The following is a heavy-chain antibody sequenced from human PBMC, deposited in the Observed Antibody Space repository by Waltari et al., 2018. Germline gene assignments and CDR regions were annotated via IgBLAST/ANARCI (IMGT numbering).Heavy chain of an antibody. CDR2: IDPGEPDT. J-gene: IGHJ4*02. V-gene: IGHV5-51*01. CDR1: GYRFTSYW. D-gene: IGHD6-13*01. Sequence: EVQLVQSGAEVKKPGESLKISCKGSGYRFTSYWIGWVRQMPGKGLEWMGVIDPGEPDTRYSPSFQGQVTISADKYISTAYLQWSSLKASDTAMYYCARPPSPGIGAAGNLAFDYWGQGTLVTVSS. CDR3: ARPPSPGIGAAGNLAFDY.